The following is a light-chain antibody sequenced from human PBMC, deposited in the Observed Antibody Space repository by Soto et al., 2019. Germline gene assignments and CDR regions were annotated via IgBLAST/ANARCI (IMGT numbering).Light chain of an antibody. CDR2: GAF. J-gene: IGKJ1*01. V-gene: IGKV3-20*01. Sequence: EVVLTQSPGTLSLSPGERATLSCRASQSVSTSMGWYQQKPGQAPRLLIYGAFNRATGIPDRFSGGGSGTDFTLTITRLEPEDFAVYYCQYYGNSPLTFGQGTKVDIK. CDR1: QSVSTS. CDR3: QYYGNSPLT.